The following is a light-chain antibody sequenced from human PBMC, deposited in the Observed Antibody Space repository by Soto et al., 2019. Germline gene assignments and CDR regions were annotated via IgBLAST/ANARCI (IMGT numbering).Light chain of an antibody. J-gene: IGLJ3*02. CDR3: QSADSSGTWV. CDR2: KDS. Sequence: SYELTQPPSVSVSPRRTARITCSGDALPKQYAYWYQQKPGQAPVLVIYKDSERPSGIPERFSGSSSGTTVTLTISGVQAEDEADYYCQSADSSGTWVFGGGTKLTVL. CDR1: ALPKQY. V-gene: IGLV3-25*03.